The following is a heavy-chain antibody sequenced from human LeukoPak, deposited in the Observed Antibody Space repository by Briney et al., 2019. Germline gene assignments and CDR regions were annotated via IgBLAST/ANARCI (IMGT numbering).Heavy chain of an antibody. J-gene: IGHJ4*02. CDR3: AKSDYYGASDY. CDR1: AGSISLYNTYY. Sequence: SETLSLTCTVSAGSISLYNTYYWDWIRQSPGKGLEWIGYIYYSGSTSYNPSLKSRVTISVDTFRNQFSLKLTSVTAADTAIYYCAKSDYYGASDYWGQGTLVTVSS. CDR2: IYYSGST. D-gene: IGHD3-10*01. V-gene: IGHV4-61*05.